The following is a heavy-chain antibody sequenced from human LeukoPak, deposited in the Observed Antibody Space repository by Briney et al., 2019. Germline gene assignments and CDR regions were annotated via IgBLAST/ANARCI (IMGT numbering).Heavy chain of an antibody. CDR1: GFPFRSYE. J-gene: IGHJ4*02. Sequence: GGSLRLSCAVSGFPFRSYEMNWVRQAPGKGLEWVSIIYSLGITYYADSLRGRFTISRDNSKNTVYLQMNSLRVEDTAVYYCAGARLWFGELNYYYFDSWGQGTLVAVSS. V-gene: IGHV3-53*01. CDR2: IYSLGIT. D-gene: IGHD3-10*01. CDR3: AGARLWFGELNYYYFDS.